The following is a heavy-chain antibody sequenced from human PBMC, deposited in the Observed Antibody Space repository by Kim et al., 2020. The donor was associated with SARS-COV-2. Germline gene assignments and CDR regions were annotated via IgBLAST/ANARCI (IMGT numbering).Heavy chain of an antibody. J-gene: IGHJ6*02. CDR2: ISYDGSNK. CDR3: AKDDEYYDILTGYYPESPRDWEPGVMYGMDV. D-gene: IGHD3-9*01. CDR1: GFTFSSYG. Sequence: GGSLRLSCAASGFTFSSYGMHWVRQAPGKGLEWVAVISYDGSNKYYADSVKGRFTISRDNSKNTLYLQMNSLRAEDTAVYYCAKDDEYYDILTGYYPESPRDWEPGVMYGMDVWGQGTTVTVSS. V-gene: IGHV3-30*18.